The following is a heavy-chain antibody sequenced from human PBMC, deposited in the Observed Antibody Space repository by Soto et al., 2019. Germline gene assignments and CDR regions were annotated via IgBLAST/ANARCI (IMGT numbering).Heavy chain of an antibody. CDR3: ATRPVYYYDSSGYYDY. D-gene: IGHD3-22*01. CDR2: FDPEDGET. J-gene: IGHJ4*02. CDR1: GYTLTELS. Sequence: ASVKVSCKVSGYTLTELSMHWVRQAPGKGLEWMGGFDPEDGETIYAQKFQGRVTMTEDTSTDTAYMELSSLRSEDTAVYYCATRPVYYYDSSGYYDYWGQGTLVTVSS. V-gene: IGHV1-24*01.